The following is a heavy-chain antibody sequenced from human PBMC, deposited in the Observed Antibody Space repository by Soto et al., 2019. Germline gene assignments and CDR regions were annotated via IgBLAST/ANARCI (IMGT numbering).Heavy chain of an antibody. Sequence: GGSLRLSCAASGFTFSSYAMHWVRQAPGKGLEWVAVISYDGSNKYYADSVKGRFTISRDNSKNTLYLQMNSLRAEDTAVYYCARDLGGAAARDYYYYYYGMDVWGQGTTVTVSS. D-gene: IGHD6-13*01. V-gene: IGHV3-30-3*01. J-gene: IGHJ6*02. CDR1: GFTFSSYA. CDR3: ARDLGGAAARDYYYYYYGMDV. CDR2: ISYDGSNK.